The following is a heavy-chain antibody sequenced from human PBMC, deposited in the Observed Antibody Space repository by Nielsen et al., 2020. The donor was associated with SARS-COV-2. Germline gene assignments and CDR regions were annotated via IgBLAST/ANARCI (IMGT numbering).Heavy chain of an antibody. CDR2: ISYDGSNK. Sequence: GGSLRLSCAASGFTFSSYAMHWVRQAPGKGLEWVAVISYDGSNKYYADSVKGRFTISRDNSKNTLYLQMNSLRAEDTAVYYCAKDIEVVVVTAISYYFDYWGQGTLVTVSS. CDR3: AKDIEVVVVTAISYYFDY. CDR1: GFTFSSYA. J-gene: IGHJ4*02. D-gene: IGHD2-21*02. V-gene: IGHV3-30-3*01.